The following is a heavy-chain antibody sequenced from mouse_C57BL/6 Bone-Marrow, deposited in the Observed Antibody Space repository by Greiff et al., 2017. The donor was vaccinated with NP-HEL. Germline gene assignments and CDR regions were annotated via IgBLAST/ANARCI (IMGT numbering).Heavy chain of an antibody. J-gene: IGHJ3*01. CDR2: IDPSDSYT. V-gene: IGHV1-50*01. Sequence: QVQLQQPGAELVKPGASVKLSCKASGYTFTSYWMQWVKQRPGQGLEWIGEIDPSDSYTNYNQKFKGKATLTVDTSSSTAYMQLSSLTSEDSAVYYCARKAWFAYWGQGTLVTGSA. CDR3: ARKAWFAY. CDR1: GYTFTSYW.